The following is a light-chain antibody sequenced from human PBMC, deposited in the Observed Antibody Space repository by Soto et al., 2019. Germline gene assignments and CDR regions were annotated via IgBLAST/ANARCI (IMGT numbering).Light chain of an antibody. CDR2: DNT. CDR1: SSNIGAGYN. V-gene: IGLV1-40*01. J-gene: IGLJ2*01. CDR3: QSYDNSLSAFVI. Sequence: QLVLTQPPSVSGAPGQRVTISCTGSSSNIGAGYNVHWYQHLPGTAPKLLIYDNTNRPSGVPDRFSGSKSGTSASLAITGLQAEDEADYYCQSYDNSLSAFVIFGGGTKLTVL.